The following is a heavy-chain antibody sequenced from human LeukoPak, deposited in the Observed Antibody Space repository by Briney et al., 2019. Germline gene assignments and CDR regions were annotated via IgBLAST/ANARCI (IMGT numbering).Heavy chain of an antibody. V-gene: IGHV1-8*01. J-gene: IGHJ4*02. D-gene: IGHD6-13*01. Sequence: ASVKVSCKASGYTFTSYDINWVRQATGQGLEWMGWINPHSGDTGYAQKFQGRVTMTRDMSITTTYMELTRLRSDDTAFYYCARWDGYSSSPDYWGQGSLVTVSS. CDR3: ARWDGYSSSPDY. CDR2: INPHSGDT. CDR1: GYTFTSYD.